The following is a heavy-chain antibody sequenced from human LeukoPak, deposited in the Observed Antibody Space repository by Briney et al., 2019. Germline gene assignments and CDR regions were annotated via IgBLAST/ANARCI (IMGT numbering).Heavy chain of an antibody. CDR3: ARNLPAADY. CDR2: ISSTSSVI. Sequence: GGSLRLSCAASGSTFSSHTMNWVRQAPGKGLEWVSYISSTSSVIYYADSVKGRFTISRDNAKNSLYLQMNSLRAEDTAVYYCARNLPAADYWGQGTLVTVSS. D-gene: IGHD2-2*01. CDR1: GSTFSSHT. V-gene: IGHV3-48*04. J-gene: IGHJ4*02.